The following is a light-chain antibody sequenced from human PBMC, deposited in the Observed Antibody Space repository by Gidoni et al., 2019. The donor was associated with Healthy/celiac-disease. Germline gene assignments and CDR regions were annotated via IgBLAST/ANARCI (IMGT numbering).Light chain of an antibody. CDR3: SSYTSSSTLVV. Sequence: QSALTQPASVSGSPGQSITISCTGTSSDVGGYNYVSWYHQHPGKAPKLMIYEVSNRPSGVSNRFSGSKSGNTASLTISGFQAEDEADYYCSSYTSSSTLVVFGGGTKLTVL. V-gene: IGLV2-14*01. CDR2: EVS. J-gene: IGLJ2*01. CDR1: SSDVGGYNY.